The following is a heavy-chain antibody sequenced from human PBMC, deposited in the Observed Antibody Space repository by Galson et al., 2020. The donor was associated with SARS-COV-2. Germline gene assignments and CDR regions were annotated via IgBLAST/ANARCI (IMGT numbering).Heavy chain of an antibody. D-gene: IGHD6-19*01. J-gene: IGHJ5*02. CDR1: GFTFDDYA. V-gene: IGHV3-9*01. CDR2: ISWNSGSI. Sequence: SLKISCAASGFTFDDYAMHWVRHAPGKSLEWVSGISWNSGSIGYADSVKGRFTIARDNAKNSLYLQMNSLRAEDTALYYCLAVAGTVDPWGQGTLVTVSS. CDR3: LAVAGTVDP.